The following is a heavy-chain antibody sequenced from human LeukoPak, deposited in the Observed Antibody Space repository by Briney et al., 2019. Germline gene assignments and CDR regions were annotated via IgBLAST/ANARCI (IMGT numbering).Heavy chain of an antibody. CDR3: ARVKGECYFDY. CDR1: GFTFSSYS. D-gene: IGHD3-16*01. Sequence: GGSLRLSCAASGFTFSSYSMNWVRQAPGKGLEWVSSISSSSSYIYYADSVKGRFTISRDNSKNTLYLQMNSLRAEDTAVYYCARVKGECYFDYWGQGTLVTVSS. J-gene: IGHJ4*02. V-gene: IGHV3-21*04. CDR2: ISSSSSYI.